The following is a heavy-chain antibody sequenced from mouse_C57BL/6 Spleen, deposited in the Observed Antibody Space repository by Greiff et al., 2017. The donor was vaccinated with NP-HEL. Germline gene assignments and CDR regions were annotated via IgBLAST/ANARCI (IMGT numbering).Heavy chain of an antibody. Sequence: EVMLVESGGGLVKPGGSLKLSCAASGFTFSDYGMHWVRQAPEKGLEWVAYISSGSSTIYYADTVKGRFTISRDNAKNTLFLQMTSLRSEDTAMYYCARPGYGSSYGEFAYWGQGTLVTVSA. V-gene: IGHV5-17*01. D-gene: IGHD1-1*01. CDR1: GFTFSDYG. CDR3: ARPGYGSSYGEFAY. J-gene: IGHJ3*01. CDR2: ISSGSSTI.